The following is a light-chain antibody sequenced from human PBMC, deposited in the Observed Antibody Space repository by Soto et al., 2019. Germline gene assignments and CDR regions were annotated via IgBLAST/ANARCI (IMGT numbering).Light chain of an antibody. J-gene: IGKJ1*01. Sequence: EIVLTQSPGTLSLSPGERATLSCRASQSVSSSYLAWYQQKPGQAPRLLIYGASSRATGIPDGFSGSGSGTDFTLTISRLEPEDFAVYYCQQYGSSPPTFGQGTKVEI. CDR3: QQYGSSPPT. CDR2: GAS. CDR1: QSVSSSY. V-gene: IGKV3-20*01.